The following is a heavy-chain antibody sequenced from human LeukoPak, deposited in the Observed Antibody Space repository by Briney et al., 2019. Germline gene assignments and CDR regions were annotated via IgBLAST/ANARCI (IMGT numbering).Heavy chain of an antibody. CDR3: ARERSGIVGGIDY. CDR2: IYHSGST. Sequence: SETLSLTCTVSGGSISSGSYYWNWIRQPPGKGLEWIGEIYHSGSTNYNPSLKSRVTISVDKSKNQFSLKLSSVTAADTAVYYCARERSGIVGGIDYWGQGTLVTVSS. J-gene: IGHJ4*02. CDR1: GGSISSGSYY. D-gene: IGHD1-26*01. V-gene: IGHV4-39*07.